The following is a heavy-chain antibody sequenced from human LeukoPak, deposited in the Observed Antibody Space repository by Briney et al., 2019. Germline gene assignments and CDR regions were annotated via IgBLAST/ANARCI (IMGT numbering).Heavy chain of an antibody. V-gene: IGHV1-8*01. CDR3: ARGPQWRGDSYYIDV. CDR1: GYTFTNFD. J-gene: IGHJ6*03. Sequence: ASVKVSCKASGYTFTNFDINWVRQAPGQGLEWMGWINPNSGNTGYVQKFQGRVTMTMNTSITTAYMELSSLISEDTAVYYCARGPQWRGDSYYIDVWGRGTTVTVSS. D-gene: IGHD6-19*01. CDR2: INPNSGNT.